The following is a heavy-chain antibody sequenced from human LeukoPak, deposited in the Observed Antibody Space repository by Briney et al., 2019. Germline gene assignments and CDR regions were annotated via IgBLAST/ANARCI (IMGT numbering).Heavy chain of an antibody. Sequence: ASVKVSCKASGYTFTSYYMHWVRQAPGQGLEWMGIINPSAGSTDYAQRFQGRVTMTRDTSTSTVYMELSSLRSDDTAVYYCARDRERVVATMGYYWGQGTLVTVSS. J-gene: IGHJ4*02. CDR1: GYTFTSYY. V-gene: IGHV1-46*01. CDR2: INPSAGST. D-gene: IGHD5-12*01. CDR3: ARDRERVVATMGYY.